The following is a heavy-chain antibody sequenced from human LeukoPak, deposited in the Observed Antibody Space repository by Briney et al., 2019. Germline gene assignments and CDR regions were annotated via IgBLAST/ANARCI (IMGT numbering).Heavy chain of an antibody. CDR3: ARTITMVRGVIIYPNYFDY. D-gene: IGHD3-10*01. CDR2: IYPGDSDT. Sequence: GESLQISCKGSGYRFTTNWIGWVRQLPGKGLEWMGIIYPGDSDTKYSPSFQGQVTISADKSISTAYLQWSSLKASDTAMYYCARTITMVRGVIIYPNYFDYWGQGTLVTVSS. J-gene: IGHJ4*02. V-gene: IGHV5-51*01. CDR1: GYRFTTNW.